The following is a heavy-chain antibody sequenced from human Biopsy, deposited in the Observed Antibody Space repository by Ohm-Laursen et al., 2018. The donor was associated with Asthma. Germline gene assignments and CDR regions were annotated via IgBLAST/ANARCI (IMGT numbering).Heavy chain of an antibody. D-gene: IGHD3-22*01. Sequence: SDTLSLTCTVSYGSITSGGYYWTWIRQHPGKGLEWIGFIYYSGSTYYNPSLKSRVSIPIDTSKNQFSLKLSSVTAADTAVYYCARAQDYYDSRGYYRSFDYWGQGTLVTVSS. J-gene: IGHJ4*02. CDR1: YGSITSGGYY. CDR3: ARAQDYYDSRGYYRSFDY. CDR2: IYYSGST. V-gene: IGHV4-31*02.